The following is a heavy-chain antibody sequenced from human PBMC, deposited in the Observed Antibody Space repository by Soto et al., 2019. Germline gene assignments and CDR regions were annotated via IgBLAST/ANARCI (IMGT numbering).Heavy chain of an antibody. J-gene: IGHJ6*02. D-gene: IGHD2-21*01. V-gene: IGHV3-30-3*01. CDR1: GFSFISYA. CDR3: ARDSCGAGTPVGMAV. CDR2: ISYDGSNK. Sequence: GGTLRLSCAASGFSFISYAMHWVRQGPDKGLEWVAVISYDGSNKYYADSVKGRFTISRDNSKSTLFLQMNSLRTEDTAVFYCARDSCGAGTPVGMAVSGRGTTDTVSS.